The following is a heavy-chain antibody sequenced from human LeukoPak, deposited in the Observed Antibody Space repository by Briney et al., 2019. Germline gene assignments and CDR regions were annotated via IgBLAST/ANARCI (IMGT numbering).Heavy chain of an antibody. CDR3: TRGRTYFYGSDS. J-gene: IGHJ5*01. D-gene: IGHD3-10*01. Sequence: PSETLSLTCTVSGDSITYGNYYWNWIRQPAGKGLEWIGLIYASGNTNYNPPLKSRVTMSVDTSNNQFSLSLYSVIAADTAVYYCTRGRTYFYGSDSWGQGTLVIVSS. CDR1: GDSITYGNYY. V-gene: IGHV4-61*02. CDR2: IYASGNT.